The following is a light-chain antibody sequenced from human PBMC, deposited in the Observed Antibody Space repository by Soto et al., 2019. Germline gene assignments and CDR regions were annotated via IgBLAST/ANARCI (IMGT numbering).Light chain of an antibody. CDR1: QIVLSSSNNKNY. J-gene: IGKJ5*01. V-gene: IGKV4-1*01. CDR2: WAS. Sequence: DIVMTQSPDSLSVSLGERAAINFKSSQIVLSSSNNKNYLAWYQQKPGQPPKLLIYWASTRESGVPDRFSGSGSGTDFTLTISSLQAEDVAVYYCQQYYTTPAITFGQGTRLEI. CDR3: QQYYTTPAIT.